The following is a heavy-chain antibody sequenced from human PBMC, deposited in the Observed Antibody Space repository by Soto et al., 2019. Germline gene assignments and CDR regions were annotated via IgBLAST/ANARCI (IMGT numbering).Heavy chain of an antibody. Sequence: GSLRLSCAASGFTFSSYWMHWVRQAPGKGLVWISRINPGGSITAYADSVKGRFTISRDNAKHTLYLQMNSLRGDDTAVYYCARVPTGKYGVWNYWGQGTLVTVSS. CDR2: INPGGSIT. CDR1: GFTFSSYW. J-gene: IGHJ4*02. CDR3: ARVPTGKYGVWNY. D-gene: IGHD2-8*01. V-gene: IGHV3-74*01.